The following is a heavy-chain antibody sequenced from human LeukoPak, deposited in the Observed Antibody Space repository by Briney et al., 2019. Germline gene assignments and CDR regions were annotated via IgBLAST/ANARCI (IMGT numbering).Heavy chain of an antibody. CDR1: GGSISSGGYY. V-gene: IGHV4-31*03. Sequence: SETLSLTCTVSGGSISSGGYYWSWIRQHPGKGLEWIGHIYYSGSTYYNPSLKSRVTISVDTSKNQFSLKLSSVTAADTAVYYCATHSSSSSGIDYWGQGTLVTVSS. CDR2: IYYSGST. D-gene: IGHD6-13*01. CDR3: ATHSSSSSGIDY. J-gene: IGHJ4*02.